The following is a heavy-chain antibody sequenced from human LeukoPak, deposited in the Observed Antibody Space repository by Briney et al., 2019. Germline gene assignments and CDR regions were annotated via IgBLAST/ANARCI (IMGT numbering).Heavy chain of an antibody. CDR3: AELGITMIGGV. J-gene: IGHJ6*04. Sequence: GGSLRLSCVGSGFTFRSYWMSWVRQAPGKGLEWVANIEQDGTEKYYVDSVKGRFTISRDNAKNSLYLQMNSLRAEDTAVYYCAELGITMIGGVWGKGTTVTISS. V-gene: IGHV3-7*01. CDR1: GFTFRSYW. CDR2: IEQDGTEK. D-gene: IGHD3-10*02.